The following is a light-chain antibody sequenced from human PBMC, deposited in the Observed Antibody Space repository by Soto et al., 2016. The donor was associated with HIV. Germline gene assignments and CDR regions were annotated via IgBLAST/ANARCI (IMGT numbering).Light chain of an antibody. CDR2: GTS. V-gene: IGLV3-19*01. J-gene: IGLJ2*01. Sequence: SSELTQDPAVSVALGQTVRITCQGDSLRSYYANWYQQRPGQAPVVVIYGTSNRPPGIPDRFSGSSSGNTASLTITGAQAEDEADYYCNSRDSSGNHVVFGGGTKLTVL. CDR1: SLRSYY. CDR3: NSRDSSGNHVV.